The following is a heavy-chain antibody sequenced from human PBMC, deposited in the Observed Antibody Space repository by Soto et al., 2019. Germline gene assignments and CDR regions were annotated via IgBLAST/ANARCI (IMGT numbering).Heavy chain of an antibody. CDR1: GYTFTSYD. CDR3: ATEKTWMAV. Sequence: QVQLEQSGAEVKKPGASVKVSCKASGYTFTSYDINWVRQATGQGVEWMGWMNPNSGNTGYPQTFQGRVAMTRNTSISTAYTARSSLRLEDTAVYYCATEKTWMAVWGQGNTVTVPS. J-gene: IGHJ6*02. V-gene: IGHV1-8*01. CDR2: MNPNSGNT.